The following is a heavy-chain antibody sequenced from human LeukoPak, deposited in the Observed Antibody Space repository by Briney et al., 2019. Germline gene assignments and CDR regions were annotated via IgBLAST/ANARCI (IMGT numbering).Heavy chain of an antibody. CDR3: ARRNSSGYYGQSYYFDY. Sequence: SETLSLTCTVSGGSISSYYWSWIRQPPGKGLEWIGYIYTSGSTNYNPSLKSRVTISVDTSKNQFSLKLSSATAADTAVYYCARRNSSGYYGQSYYFDYWGQGTLVTVSS. CDR2: IYTSGST. CDR1: GGSISSYY. V-gene: IGHV4-4*09. D-gene: IGHD3-22*01. J-gene: IGHJ4*02.